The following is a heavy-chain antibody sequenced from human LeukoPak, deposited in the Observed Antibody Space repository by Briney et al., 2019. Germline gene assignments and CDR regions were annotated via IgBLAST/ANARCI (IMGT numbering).Heavy chain of an antibody. CDR1: GFTFSDHY. V-gene: IGHV4-34*01. J-gene: IGHJ4*02. D-gene: IGHD3-10*01. CDR3: ARVRGLWFGDKSDD. CDR2: VDHSGST. Sequence: PGGSLRLSCAASGFTFSDHYMDWVRQAPGKGLEWIGEVDHSGSTHYNSSLKSRLTISVDASKQQLFLTLTSVTAADTAVYYCARVRGLWFGDKSDDWGQGTLVTVSS.